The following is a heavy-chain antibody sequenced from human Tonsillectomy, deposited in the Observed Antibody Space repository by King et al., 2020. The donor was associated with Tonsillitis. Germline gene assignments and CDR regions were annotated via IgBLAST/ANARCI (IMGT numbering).Heavy chain of an antibody. D-gene: IGHD1-26*01. CDR1: GESISTYS. CDR2: VYYSGSP. V-gene: IGHV4-59*01. Sequence: QLQESGPGLVKPSETLSLTCTVSGESISTYSWSWIRQPPGKGLEWIAYVYYSGSPNYNPSLKSRVTISVDPSKNQFSLNLSSVTAADTAVYYCARAGGSYSFVYWGRGTLVTVSS. J-gene: IGHJ4*02. CDR3: ARAGGSYSFVY.